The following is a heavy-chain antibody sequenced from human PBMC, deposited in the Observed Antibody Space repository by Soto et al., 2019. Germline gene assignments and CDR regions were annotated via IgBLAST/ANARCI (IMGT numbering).Heavy chain of an antibody. CDR2: IMPIFGTA. CDR1: GGTFSSYA. CDR3: ARRFSSYYDSSGYPRGFDP. J-gene: IGHJ5*02. Sequence: SVKVSCKASGGTFSSYAISWVRQAPGQGLEWMGGIMPIFGTANYAQKFQGRVTITADESTSTAYMELSSLRSEDTAVYYCARRFSSYYDSSGYPRGFDPWGQGTLVTVSS. D-gene: IGHD3-22*01. V-gene: IGHV1-69*13.